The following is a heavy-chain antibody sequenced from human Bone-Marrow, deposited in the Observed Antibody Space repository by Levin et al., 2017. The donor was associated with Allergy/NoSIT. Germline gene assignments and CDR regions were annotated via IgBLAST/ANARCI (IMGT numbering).Heavy chain of an antibody. J-gene: IGHJ3*02. CDR2: MSGSGGST. D-gene: IGHD6-13*01. Sequence: GESLKISCAASGFTFSSYAMSWVRQAPGKGLEWVSAMSGSGGSTYYADSVKGRFTISRDNSKNTLYLQMNSLRAEDTAVYYCAKDGEEKGSSWYYPAGAFDIWGQGTMVTVSS. CDR1: GFTFSSYA. CDR3: AKDGEEKGSSWYYPAGAFDI. V-gene: IGHV3-23*01.